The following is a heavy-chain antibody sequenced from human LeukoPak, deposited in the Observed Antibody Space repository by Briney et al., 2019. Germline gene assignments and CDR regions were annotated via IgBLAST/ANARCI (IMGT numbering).Heavy chain of an antibody. CDR1: GGSISSYY. CDR3: ARDKLDYGTHSTYYYYYGMDV. CDR2: IYYSGST. V-gene: IGHV4-59*01. J-gene: IGHJ6*02. Sequence: SETLSLTCTVSGGSISSYYWSWTRQPPGEGLEWIGYIYYSGSTNYNPSLKSRVTISVDTSKNQFSLKLSSVTAADTAVYYCARDKLDYGTHSTYYYYYGMDVWGQGTTVTVSS. D-gene: IGHD4/OR15-4a*01.